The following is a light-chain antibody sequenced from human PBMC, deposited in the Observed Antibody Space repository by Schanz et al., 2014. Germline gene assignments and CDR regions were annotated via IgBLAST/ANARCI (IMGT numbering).Light chain of an antibody. V-gene: IGLV2-14*03. Sequence: QSVLTQPASVSGSPGQSITISCTGTSSDVGGYNYVSWYQQHPGKAPKLMIYDVNNRPSGVSNRFSDSKSGNTASLTISGLQAEDEADYYCSSYAGSNNYVFGPGTKLTVL. CDR3: SSYAGSNNYV. CDR2: DVN. J-gene: IGLJ1*01. CDR1: SSDVGGYNY.